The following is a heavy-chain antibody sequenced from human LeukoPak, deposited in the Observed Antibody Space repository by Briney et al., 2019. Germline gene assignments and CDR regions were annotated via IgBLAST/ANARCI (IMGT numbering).Heavy chain of an antibody. J-gene: IGHJ1*01. Sequence: GGSLRLSCAASGFSVSNNYMSWVRQSPGKGLEWVSVIYSGGSTDYADSVKGRFTISRDNSKNTMYLQMNSLRAEDTALYYCTGSYYYEYFQHWGQGTLVTVSS. CDR1: GFSVSNNY. V-gene: IGHV3-53*01. CDR2: IYSGGST. CDR3: TGSYYYEYFQH. D-gene: IGHD3-22*01.